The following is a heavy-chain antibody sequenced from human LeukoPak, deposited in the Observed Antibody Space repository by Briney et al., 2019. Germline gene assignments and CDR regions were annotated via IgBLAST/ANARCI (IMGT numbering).Heavy chain of an antibody. CDR3: ARGLYSSGWYGSDFDY. Sequence: GGSLRLSCAASGFTFSDYYMTWIRQAPGKGLEWVSYISSGSTAMYYADSVKGRFTISRDDAKNSLYLQMNSLRAEDTAVYYCARGLYSSGWYGSDFDYWGQGILVTVSS. D-gene: IGHD6-19*01. CDR1: GFTFSDYY. J-gene: IGHJ4*02. V-gene: IGHV3-11*04. CDR2: ISSGSTAM.